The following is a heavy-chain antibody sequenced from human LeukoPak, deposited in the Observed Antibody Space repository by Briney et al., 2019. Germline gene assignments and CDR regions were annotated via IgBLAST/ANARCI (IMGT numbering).Heavy chain of an antibody. CDR2: IIPVLNIT. J-gene: IGHJ6*02. D-gene: IGHD5-18*01. CDR3: ARDQGLTAPPPYGLDV. CDR1: GGTFISSA. Sequence: SVTVSCKASGGTFISSAITWVRPAPGQGLEWMGRIIPVLNITSYAQKFQGSVTITADTSTSTVYMELSSLRSEETAVYYCARDQGLTAPPPYGLDVWGQGTTVIVSS. V-gene: IGHV1-69*04.